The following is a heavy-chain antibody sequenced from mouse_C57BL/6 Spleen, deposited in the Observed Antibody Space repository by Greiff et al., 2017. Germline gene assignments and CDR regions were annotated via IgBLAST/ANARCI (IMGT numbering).Heavy chain of an antibody. CDR3: ARDGITTVVDY. D-gene: IGHD1-1*01. J-gene: IGHJ2*01. Sequence: EVHLVESGGGLVKPGGSLKLSCAASGFTFSSYAMSWVRQTPEKRLEWVATISDGGSYTYYPDNVKGRFTISRDNAKNNLYLQMSHLKSEDTAMYYCARDGITTVVDYWGQGTTLTVSS. CDR1: GFTFSSYA. CDR2: ISDGGSYT. V-gene: IGHV5-4*01.